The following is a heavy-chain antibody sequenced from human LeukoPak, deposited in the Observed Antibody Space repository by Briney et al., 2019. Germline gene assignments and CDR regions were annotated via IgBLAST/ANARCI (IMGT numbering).Heavy chain of an antibody. V-gene: IGHV1-69*06. D-gene: IGHD3-3*01. CDR1: GGTFSSYA. J-gene: IGHJ4*02. CDR2: IIPIFGTA. Sequence: SVKVSCKASGGTFSSYAISWVRQAPGQGLEWMGGIIPIFGTANYAQKFQGRVTITEDTSTDTAYMELSSLRSDDTAVYYCATPRDDFWNGFYADWGQGTLVTVSS. CDR3: ATPRDDFWNGFYAD.